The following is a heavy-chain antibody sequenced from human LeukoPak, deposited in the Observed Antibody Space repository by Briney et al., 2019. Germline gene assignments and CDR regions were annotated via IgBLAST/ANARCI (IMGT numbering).Heavy chain of an antibody. D-gene: IGHD3-3*01. CDR2: IHNSGTT. CDR1: GGSISSYH. J-gene: IGHJ6*03. CDR3: ARERGPSEWLRDYSYYYMDV. Sequence: SETLSLTXTVSGGSISSYHWTWIRQPPGKGLEWIGYIHNSGTTNYNPSLKSRLTISVDTSKKQFSLKLSSVTAADTAVYYCARERGPSEWLRDYSYYYMDVWGKGTTVTVSS. V-gene: IGHV4-59*01.